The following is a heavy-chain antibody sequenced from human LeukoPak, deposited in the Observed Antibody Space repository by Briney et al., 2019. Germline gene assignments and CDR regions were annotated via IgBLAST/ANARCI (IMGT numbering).Heavy chain of an antibody. CDR3: TIDRSEWLVYYFDY. D-gene: IGHD5-12*01. CDR1: GFTFSNAW. V-gene: IGHV3-15*01. J-gene: IGHJ4*02. Sequence: GGSLRLSCAASGFTFSNAWMSWVRQAPGKGLEWVGRIKSKTDGGTTDYAAPVKGRFTISRDDSKNTLYLQMNSLKTEDTAVYYCTIDRSEWLVYYFDYWGQGTLVTVSS. CDR2: IKSKTDGGTT.